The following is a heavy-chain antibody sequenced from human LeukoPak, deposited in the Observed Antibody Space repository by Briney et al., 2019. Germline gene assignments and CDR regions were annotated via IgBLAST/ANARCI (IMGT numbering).Heavy chain of an antibody. CDR2: ISGSGGST. CDR1: GFTFSSYA. Sequence: AGGSLRLSCAPPGFTFSSYAMSWVRQAPGKGLQWVSAISGSGGSTYYADSVKGRFTISRDNSKNTLYLQMNSLRAEDTAVYYCAMGANYYYYMDVWGKGTTVTVSS. D-gene: IGHD1-26*01. CDR3: AMGANYYYYMDV. J-gene: IGHJ6*03. V-gene: IGHV3-23*01.